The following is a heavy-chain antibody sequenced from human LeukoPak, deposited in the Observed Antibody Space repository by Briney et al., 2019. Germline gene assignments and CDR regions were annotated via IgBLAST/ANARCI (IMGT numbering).Heavy chain of an antibody. CDR1: GFTFSSYS. V-gene: IGHV3-30*02. J-gene: IGHJ4*02. D-gene: IGHD6-19*01. CDR3: AKDWVAVAGFPLDGH. CDR2: IRYDGSNK. Sequence: GGSLRLSCAGSGFTFSSYSMHWVRQAPGKGLEWVAFIRYDGSNKYYADSVKGRFTISRDNSKNTLYLQMNSLRAEDTAVYYCAKDWVAVAGFPLDGHWGQGTLVTVSS.